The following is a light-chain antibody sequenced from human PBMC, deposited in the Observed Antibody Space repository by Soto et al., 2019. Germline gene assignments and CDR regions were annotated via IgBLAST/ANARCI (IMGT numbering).Light chain of an antibody. CDR2: QAS. CDR3: QQYRAYSQA. Sequence: DIQMTQSASTLSASVGARVTITCRASERVSRWLAWYQQKPGRTPKLLVYQASTLETGVPSSFSGSVSGTECTPTISSLQPDDFATYYCQQYRAYSQALGPGNKGEIK. J-gene: IGKJ1*01. CDR1: ERVSRW. V-gene: IGKV1-5*03.